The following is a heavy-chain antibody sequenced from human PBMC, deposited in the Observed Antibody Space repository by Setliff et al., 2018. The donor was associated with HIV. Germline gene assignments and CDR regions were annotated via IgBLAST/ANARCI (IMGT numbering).Heavy chain of an antibody. CDR1: GASISTYY. CDR2: IFYSGSS. Sequence: ETLSLTCTVSGASISTYYWSWIRQPPGKGLEWIGYIFYSGSSNYDPSLKSRVTMSVDTSKNQFSLNLTSVTAADTAVYYCARDRGSYNFWSGLARGDNWFDPWGQGTLVTVSS. D-gene: IGHD3-3*01. CDR3: ARDRGSYNFWSGLARGDNWFDP. V-gene: IGHV4-59*01. J-gene: IGHJ5*02.